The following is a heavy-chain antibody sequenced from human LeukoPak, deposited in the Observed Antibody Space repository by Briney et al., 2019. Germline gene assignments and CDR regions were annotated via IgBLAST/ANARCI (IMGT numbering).Heavy chain of an antibody. Sequence: SGPTLVHPTPPLTLTFTFSGFSLSTTGVGVAWIRQPPGKALEWLALIYWDDDRRYSPSLKSRLTITKDTSNNQVVLTMTNMDPVDTATYYCAYNPQLNYWGEGTLVTVSS. CDR3: AYNPQLNY. D-gene: IGHD1-14*01. CDR1: GFSLSTTGVG. CDR2: IYWDDDR. V-gene: IGHV2-5*02. J-gene: IGHJ4*02.